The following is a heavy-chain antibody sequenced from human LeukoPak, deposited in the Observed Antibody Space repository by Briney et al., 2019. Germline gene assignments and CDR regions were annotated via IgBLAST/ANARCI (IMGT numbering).Heavy chain of an antibody. CDR3: ARGGLYYGSGVYYFDY. V-gene: IGHV3-66*01. J-gene: IGHJ4*02. CDR2: IDSGGST. D-gene: IGHD3-10*01. Sequence: PGGSLRLSCAASGFTVSSNYMSWVRQAPGKGLEWVSVIDSGGSTYYADSVKGRFIISRDNSKNTLYLQMNSLRAEDTAVYYCARGGLYYGSGVYYFDYWGQGTLVTVSS. CDR1: GFTVSSNY.